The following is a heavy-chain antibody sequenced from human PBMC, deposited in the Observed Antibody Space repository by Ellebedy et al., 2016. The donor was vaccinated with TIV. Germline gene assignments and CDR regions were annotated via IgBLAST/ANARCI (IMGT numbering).Heavy chain of an antibody. Sequence: SETLSLTXTVPGFSISTYSWTWSRQTPGKGLEWIAYLFRGGDTNYNPSLESRVFMSIDTSRNQFSLSLSSVTAADTGLYFCASFDYDVEGYYGLDVWGQGTTVTVSS. CDR1: GFSISTYS. CDR2: LFRGGDT. D-gene: IGHD3-16*01. V-gene: IGHV4-59*01. CDR3: ASFDYDVEGYYGLDV. J-gene: IGHJ6*02.